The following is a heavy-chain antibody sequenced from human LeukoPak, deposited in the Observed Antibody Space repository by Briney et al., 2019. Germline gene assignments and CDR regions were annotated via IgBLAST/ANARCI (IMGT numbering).Heavy chain of an antibody. J-gene: IGHJ4*02. CDR2: ISSSSSYI. D-gene: IGHD5-18*01. Sequence: SGGSLRPSCAASGFTFSSYSMNWVRQAPGKGLEWVSSISSSSSYIYYADSVKGRFTISRDNAKNSLYLQMNSLRAEDTAVYYCARGDVDTAMVIDYWGQGTLVTVSS. V-gene: IGHV3-21*01. CDR3: ARGDVDTAMVIDY. CDR1: GFTFSSYS.